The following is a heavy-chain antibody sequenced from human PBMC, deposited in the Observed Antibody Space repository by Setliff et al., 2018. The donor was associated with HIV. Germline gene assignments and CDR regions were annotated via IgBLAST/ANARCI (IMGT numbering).Heavy chain of an antibody. CDR3: LRFQESPTRPSVNHFIY. CDR2: FFHTGGT. CDR1: SVSVSPDSYN. Sequence: PSETLSLTCTAPSVSVSPDSYNWNWIRQTPGKGLEWIGTFFHTGGTNYNPSLKSRVTMSADTSESQFSLRLTSVTASDTAVYYCLRFQESPTRPSVNHFIYWGQGILVTVSS. D-gene: IGHD3-10*01. V-gene: IGHV4-61*01. J-gene: IGHJ1*01.